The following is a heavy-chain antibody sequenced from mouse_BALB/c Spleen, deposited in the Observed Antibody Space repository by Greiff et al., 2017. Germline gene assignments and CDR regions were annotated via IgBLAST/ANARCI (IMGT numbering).Heavy chain of an antibody. Sequence: EVKLVESGGGLVQPGGSRKLSCAASGFTFSSFGMHWVRQAPEKGLEWVAYISSGSSTIYYADTVNGRFTISRDNPKNTLFLQMTSLRSEDTAMYYCARGYGSYPFDYWGQGTTLTVSS. CDR2: ISSGSSTI. CDR3: ARGYGSYPFDY. D-gene: IGHD1-1*01. J-gene: IGHJ2*01. CDR1: GFTFSSFG. V-gene: IGHV5-17*02.